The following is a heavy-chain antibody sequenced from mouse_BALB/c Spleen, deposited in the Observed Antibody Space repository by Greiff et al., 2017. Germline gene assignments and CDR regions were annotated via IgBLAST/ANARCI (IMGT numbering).Heavy chain of an antibody. D-gene: IGHD2-4*01. CDR3: ARDKGYYYDPYAMDY. CDR2: ISNLAYSI. V-gene: IGHV5-15*02. J-gene: IGHJ4*01. CDR1: GFTFSDYG. Sequence: EVRLVESGGGLVQPGGSRKLSCAASGFTFSDYGMAWVRQAPGKGPEWVAFISNLAYSIYYADTVTGRFTISRENAKNTLYLEMSSLRSEDTAMYYCARDKGYYYDPYAMDYWGQGTSVTVSS.